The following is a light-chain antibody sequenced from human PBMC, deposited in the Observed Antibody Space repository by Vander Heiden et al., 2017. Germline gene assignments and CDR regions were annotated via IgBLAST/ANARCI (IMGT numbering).Light chain of an antibody. CDR3: GTWDSSLRGV. Sequence: QSVLTQPPPVSADPGQKVTISCSGSSSNIGNNYVSWYQQLPGTAPKLLIYENNKRPSGIPDRFSGSKSGTSATLGITGLQTGDEADYYCGTWDSSLRGVFGTGTKVTVL. J-gene: IGLJ1*01. CDR1: SSNIGNNY. V-gene: IGLV1-51*02. CDR2: ENN.